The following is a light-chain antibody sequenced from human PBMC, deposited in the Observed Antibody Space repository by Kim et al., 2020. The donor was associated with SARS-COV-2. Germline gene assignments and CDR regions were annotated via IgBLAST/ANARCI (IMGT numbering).Light chain of an antibody. CDR3: SSYGGSDNLL. J-gene: IGLJ3*02. Sequence: QSALTQPPSASGSPGQSVTISCTGTSSDVGGYNYVSWYQHHPGKAPKLMIYEVSKRPSGVPDRFSGSKSGNTASLTVSGLQAEDEADYYCSSYGGSDNLLFGGGTQLTVL. CDR2: EVS. V-gene: IGLV2-8*01. CDR1: SSDVGGYNY.